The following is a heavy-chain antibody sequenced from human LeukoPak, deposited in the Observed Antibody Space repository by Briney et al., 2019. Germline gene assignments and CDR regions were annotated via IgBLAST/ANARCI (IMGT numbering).Heavy chain of an antibody. V-gene: IGHV1-46*01. J-gene: IGHJ4*02. Sequence: ASVKVSCKASGYTFTSYYMHWVRQAPGQGLEWMGIINPSGGSTSYAQKFRGRVTMTRDMSTSTVYMELSSLRSEDTAVYYCARERDGYNFDYWGQGTLVTVSS. CDR3: ARERDGYNFDY. CDR1: GYTFTSYY. D-gene: IGHD5-24*01. CDR2: INPSGGST.